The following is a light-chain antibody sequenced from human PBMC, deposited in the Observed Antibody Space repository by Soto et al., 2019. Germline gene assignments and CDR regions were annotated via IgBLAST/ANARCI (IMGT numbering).Light chain of an antibody. Sequence: EIVLTQSPGTLSLSPGERATLSCRASQSVGSNYLAWYQQKPGQAPRILVFAASSSVAGIPDRFSGSGSGSAFALTISRLEPEDFAVYYWQQYGTSPWTFGQGTKVEIK. J-gene: IGKJ1*01. CDR2: AAS. V-gene: IGKV3-20*01. CDR3: QQYGTSPWT. CDR1: QSVGSNY.